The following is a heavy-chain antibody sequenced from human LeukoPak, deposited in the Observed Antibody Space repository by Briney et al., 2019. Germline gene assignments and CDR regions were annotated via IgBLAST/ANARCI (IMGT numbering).Heavy chain of an antibody. Sequence: SETLSPTCAVYGGSFSGYYWSWIRQPPGKGLEWIGEINHSGSTNYNPSLKSRVTISVDTSKNQFSLKLSSVTAADTAVYYCASQDLYNWNYVDYWGQGTLVTVSS. V-gene: IGHV4-34*01. J-gene: IGHJ4*02. D-gene: IGHD1-20*01. CDR2: INHSGST. CDR3: ASQDLYNWNYVDY. CDR1: GGSFSGYY.